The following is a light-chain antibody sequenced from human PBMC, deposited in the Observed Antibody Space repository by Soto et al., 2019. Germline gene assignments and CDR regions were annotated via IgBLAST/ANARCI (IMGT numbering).Light chain of an antibody. Sequence: EIVLTQSPATLSLSPGERATLSCRASQSVGSSLAWYQQKPGQAPRLLIYDTSNRATGIPARFSGSGSGTDFTLTISSLAPEDFAVYYCQQRSNWPLTFGQVTRLEIK. CDR3: QQRSNWPLT. V-gene: IGKV3-11*01. CDR1: QSVGSS. CDR2: DTS. J-gene: IGKJ5*01.